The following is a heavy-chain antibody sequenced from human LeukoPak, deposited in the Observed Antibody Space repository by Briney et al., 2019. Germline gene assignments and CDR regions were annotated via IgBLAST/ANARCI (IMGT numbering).Heavy chain of an antibody. J-gene: IGHJ4*02. Sequence: SETLSLTCTVSGGSISSYYWSWIRQPPGKGLEWIGYIYYSGSTNYNPSLKSRVTISVDTSKNQFSLKLSSVTAADTAVYYCARRGMDYYGSGSYYRYYFDYWGQGTLVTASS. CDR3: ARRGMDYYGSGSYYRYYFDY. CDR1: GGSISSYY. CDR2: IYYSGST. D-gene: IGHD3-10*01. V-gene: IGHV4-59*01.